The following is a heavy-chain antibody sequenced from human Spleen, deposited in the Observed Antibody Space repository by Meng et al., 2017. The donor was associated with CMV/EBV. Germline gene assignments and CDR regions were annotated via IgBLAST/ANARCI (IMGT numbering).Heavy chain of an antibody. CDR3: ARDRSSWYQGTFDI. CDR2: VDYSGSA. J-gene: IGHJ3*02. CDR1: GGSVTNDSYY. Sequence: SGGSVTNDSYYWSWIRQPPGMGLEWIAYVDYSGSANYNPSLKSRVIISTDTSKNQFSLKVSSVTAADTALYYCARDRSSWYQGTFDIWGQGTMVTVSS. D-gene: IGHD6-13*01. V-gene: IGHV4-61*01.